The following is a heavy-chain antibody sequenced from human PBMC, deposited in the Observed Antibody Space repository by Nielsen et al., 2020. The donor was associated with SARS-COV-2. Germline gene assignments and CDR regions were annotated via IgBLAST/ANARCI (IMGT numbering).Heavy chain of an antibody. D-gene: IGHD6-19*01. Sequence: GGSRRLSCAASEFTFNNYWMNWVRQAPGKGLEWVANIEEDGSEKFYLDSVKGRFTISRDNAKNSLYLQMNNLKAEDTAVYYCARVSSMWLTYMDVWGQGTTVTVSS. CDR2: IEEDGSEK. J-gene: IGHJ6*02. CDR3: ARVSSMWLTYMDV. CDR1: EFTFNNYW. V-gene: IGHV3-7*01.